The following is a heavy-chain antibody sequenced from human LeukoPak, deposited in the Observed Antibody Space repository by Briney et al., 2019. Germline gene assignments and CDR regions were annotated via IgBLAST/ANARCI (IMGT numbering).Heavy chain of an antibody. CDR2: LYSGGST. J-gene: IGHJ4*02. CDR1: GITDSSNY. D-gene: IGHD7-27*01. V-gene: IGHV3-66*01. CDR3: ARIITGDLDY. Sequence: GGSLSLSCAASGITDSSNYMSWVRQAAGKGREWVSDLYSGGSTYYGVSVEGRFTITRANSKNTLYLQMNSLRAEDTAMYFCARIITGDLDYWGQGTLVTVSS.